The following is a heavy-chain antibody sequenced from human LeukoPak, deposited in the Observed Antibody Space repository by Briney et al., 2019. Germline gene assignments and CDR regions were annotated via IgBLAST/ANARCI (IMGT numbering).Heavy chain of an antibody. CDR3: ARVARPTTYYYYGMDV. Sequence: ASVKVSCKASGYTFTSYYMHWVRQAPGQGLEWMGIINPSGGSTSYAQKFQGRVTMTRDTSTSTVYMELSSLRSEDTAVYYCARVARPTTYYYYGMDVWGQGTTVTVSS. V-gene: IGHV1-46*01. D-gene: IGHD6-6*01. CDR1: GYTFTSYY. CDR2: INPSGGST. J-gene: IGHJ6*02.